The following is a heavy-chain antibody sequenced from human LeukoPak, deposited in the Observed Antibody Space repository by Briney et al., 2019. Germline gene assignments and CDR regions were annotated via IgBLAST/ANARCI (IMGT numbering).Heavy chain of an antibody. V-gene: IGHV4-39*01. D-gene: IGHD5-18*01. Sequence: SETLSLTCTVSGGSISSSSYYWGWIRQPPGKGLEWIGSIYYSGSTYYNPSLKSRVTISVDTSKNQFSLKLSSVTAADTAVYYCAVRSGYSYGYDYRGQGTLVTVSS. CDR1: GGSISSSSYY. CDR2: IYYSGST. J-gene: IGHJ4*02. CDR3: AVRSGYSYGYDY.